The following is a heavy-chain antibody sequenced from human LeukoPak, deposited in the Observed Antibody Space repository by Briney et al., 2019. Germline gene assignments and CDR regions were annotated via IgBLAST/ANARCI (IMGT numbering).Heavy chain of an antibody. D-gene: IGHD3-22*01. CDR1: GFIFNCYG. CDR3: ATLPYYYDSSGSYYFDY. J-gene: IGHJ4*02. CDR2: IRYDGSNK. V-gene: IGHV3-30*02. Sequence: GGSLRLSCAASGFIFNCYGMHWVRQAPGKGLEWVAFIRYDGSNKYYADSVKGRFTISRDNSKNTLYLQMNSLRVEDTAVYYCATLPYYYDSSGSYYFDYWGQGTLVTVSS.